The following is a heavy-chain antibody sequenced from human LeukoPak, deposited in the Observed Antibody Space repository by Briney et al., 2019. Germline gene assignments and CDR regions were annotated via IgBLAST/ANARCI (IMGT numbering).Heavy chain of an antibody. Sequence: PSQTLSLTCTVSGGSISSSSYYWGWIRQPPGKGLEWIGSIYYSGSTYYNPSLKSRVTISVDTSKNQFSLKLSSVTAADTAVYYCARLRFGELKKRNWFDPWGQGTLVTVSS. CDR1: GGSISSSSYY. J-gene: IGHJ5*02. V-gene: IGHV4-39*01. D-gene: IGHD3-10*01. CDR3: ARLRFGELKKRNWFDP. CDR2: IYYSGST.